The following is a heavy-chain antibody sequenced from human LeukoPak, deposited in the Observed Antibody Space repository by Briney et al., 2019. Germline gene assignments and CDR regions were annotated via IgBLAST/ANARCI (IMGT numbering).Heavy chain of an antibody. D-gene: IGHD3-22*01. CDR3: AKDISDSSGYYWYYFDY. J-gene: IGHJ4*02. CDR1: GFTFDDYA. CDR2: ISWNSGSI. Sequence: PGGSLRLSCAASGFTFDDYAMHWVRQAPGKGLEWVSGISWNSGSIGYADSVKGRFTISRDNAKNSLYLQMNSLRAEDTALYYCAKDISDSSGYYWYYFDYWGQGTLVTVSS. V-gene: IGHV3-9*01.